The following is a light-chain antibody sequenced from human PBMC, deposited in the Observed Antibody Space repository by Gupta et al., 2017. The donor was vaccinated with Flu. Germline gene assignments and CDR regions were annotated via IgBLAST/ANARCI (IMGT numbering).Light chain of an antibody. V-gene: IGLV2-14*01. J-gene: IGLJ7*01. CDR1: SSDVGGYNY. Sequence: QSALTQPDSVSGSPGQSITISCTGTSSDVGGYNYVSWYQQHPGKAPKLMIYEVSNRPSGVSNRFSGSKSGNTASLTISGLQAEDEADYYCSSYTSSSTAVFGGGTQLTVL. CDR3: SSYTSSSTAV. CDR2: EVS.